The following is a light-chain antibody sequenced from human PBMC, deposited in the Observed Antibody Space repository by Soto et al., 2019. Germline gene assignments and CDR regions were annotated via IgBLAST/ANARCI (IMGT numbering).Light chain of an antibody. V-gene: IGKV3-20*01. Sequence: EIVLTQSPGTLSLSPGERATLSCRASQSVSSSWLAWYQQKPGQAPRLLIYGASSRATGVRDRFSGSGSGTDLTLTISRLEPEDSAVFYCQQYGGPPWTFGQGTKLEIK. CDR2: GAS. CDR1: QSVSSSW. CDR3: QQYGGPPWT. J-gene: IGKJ1*01.